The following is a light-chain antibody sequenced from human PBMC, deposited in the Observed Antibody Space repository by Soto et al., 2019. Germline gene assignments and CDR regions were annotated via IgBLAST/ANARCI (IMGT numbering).Light chain of an antibody. V-gene: IGLV1-47*01. CDR3: AAWDDTLSAWV. CDR2: RND. Sequence: QSALTQPPSTSETPGQMITVSCSGSSSNVGRHYVNWYRHVPGTAPKLLIYRNDQRPSGVPDRFSASKSGTSASLAISGLRAEDEADYFCAAWDDTLSAWVFGGGTKLTVL. CDR1: SSNVGRHY. J-gene: IGLJ3*02.